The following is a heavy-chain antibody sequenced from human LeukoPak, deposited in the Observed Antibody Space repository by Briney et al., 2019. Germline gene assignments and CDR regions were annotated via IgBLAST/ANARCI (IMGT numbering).Heavy chain of an antibody. D-gene: IGHD6-19*01. CDR1: GYTFTGYY. J-gene: IGHJ4*02. CDR3: ARLSSGWLRDVDFDY. V-gene: IGHV1-2*02. Sequence: ASVKVSCKASGYTFTGYYMHWVRQAPGQGLEWMGWINPNSGGTNYAQKFQGRVTMTRDTSISTAYMELSRLRSDDTAVYYCARLSSGWLRDVDFDYWGQGTLVTVSS. CDR2: INPNSGGT.